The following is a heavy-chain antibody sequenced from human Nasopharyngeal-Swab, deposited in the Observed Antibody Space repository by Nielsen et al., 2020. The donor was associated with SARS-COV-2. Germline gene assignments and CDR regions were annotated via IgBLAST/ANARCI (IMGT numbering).Heavy chain of an antibody. CDR2: IKKDGGEK. V-gene: IGHV3-7*01. Sequence: GGSLRLSCAASGFTFSSYWMSWVRQAPGKGLEWVPNIKKDGGEKYYVDSVKGRFTISRDNAKNSLYLQMNSLRAEDTAVYYCARDDAHDFWSGYYSPDAFDIWGQGTMVTVSS. D-gene: IGHD3-3*01. J-gene: IGHJ3*02. CDR1: GFTFSSYW. CDR3: ARDDAHDFWSGYYSPDAFDI.